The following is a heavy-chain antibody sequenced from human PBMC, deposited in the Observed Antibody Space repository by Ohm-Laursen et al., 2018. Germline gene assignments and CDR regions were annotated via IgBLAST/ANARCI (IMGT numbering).Heavy chain of an antibody. V-gene: IGHV3-30*18. CDR3: AKAKGTDNGYDYFGDH. J-gene: IGHJ4*02. CDR2: ISNDGTIK. D-gene: IGHD5-12*01. CDR1: GFSLNNYA. Sequence: SLRLSCSASGFSLNNYAMHWVRQAPGKGLEWLAFISNDGTIKRYIDSVKGRFSISRDTSKNTLFLQMGRVRVEDTAVYYCAKAKGTDNGYDYFGDHWGQGTLVTVSS.